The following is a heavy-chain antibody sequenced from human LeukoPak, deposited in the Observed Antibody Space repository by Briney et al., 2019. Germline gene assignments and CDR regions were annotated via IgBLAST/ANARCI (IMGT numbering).Heavy chain of an antibody. V-gene: IGHV3-9*01. CDR3: AKDIFPYSSTWGVDY. D-gene: IGHD6-13*01. Sequence: GGSLRLSCAASGFTFDDYAMHWVRQAPGKGLEWVSGISWNSGSIGYADSVKGRFTISRDNAKNSLYLQMNSLRAEDTALYYCAKDIFPYSSTWGVDYWGQGTLVTVSS. J-gene: IGHJ4*02. CDR2: ISWNSGSI. CDR1: GFTFDDYA.